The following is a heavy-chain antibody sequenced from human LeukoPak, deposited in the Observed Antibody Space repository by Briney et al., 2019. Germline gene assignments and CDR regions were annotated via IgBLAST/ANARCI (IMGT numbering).Heavy chain of an antibody. CDR2: IYYSGST. Sequence: SETLSLTCTVSGGSTSSYYWSWIRQPPGKGLEWIGYIYYSGSTYYNPSLKSRVTISVDTSKNQFSLKLSSVTAADTAVYYCARVRDGYNYYFDYWGQGTLVTVSS. CDR3: ARVRDGYNYYFDY. V-gene: IGHV4-59*01. J-gene: IGHJ4*02. CDR1: GGSTSSYY. D-gene: IGHD5-24*01.